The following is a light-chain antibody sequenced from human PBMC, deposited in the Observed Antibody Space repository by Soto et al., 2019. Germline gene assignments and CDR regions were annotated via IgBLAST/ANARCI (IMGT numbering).Light chain of an antibody. V-gene: IGKV1-5*01. CDR2: DAS. Sequence: DIQMTQSPSTLSASVGDRVPISCRASQDISNWLAWYQQKPGKAPKLLIYDASSLESVVPSRFSGSGSGTKFTLTINSLQPDDSATYYCQHYNSYPATFGQGTKVEIK. J-gene: IGKJ1*01. CDR1: QDISNW. CDR3: QHYNSYPAT.